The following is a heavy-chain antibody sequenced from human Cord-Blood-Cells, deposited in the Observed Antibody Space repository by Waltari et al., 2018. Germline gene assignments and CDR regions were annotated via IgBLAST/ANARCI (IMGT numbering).Heavy chain of an antibody. CDR3: ARDPAGGPGDY. J-gene: IGHJ4*02. Sequence: QVQLVQSGAEVKKPGASVKVSCKASGYTFTGYYMHWVRQAPGQGLEWMGWINPNSGGKNYAQKFQGRVTMTRDPSISTAYMERSRLRSDDTAVYYCARDPAGGPGDYWGQGTLVTVSS. CDR2: INPNSGGK. CDR1: GYTFTGYY. D-gene: IGHD2-8*02. V-gene: IGHV1-2*02.